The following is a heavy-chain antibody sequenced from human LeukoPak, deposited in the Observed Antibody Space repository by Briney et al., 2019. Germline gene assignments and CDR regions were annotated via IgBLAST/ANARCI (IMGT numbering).Heavy chain of an antibody. V-gene: IGHV1-69*13. J-gene: IGHJ3*02. Sequence: ASVKVSCKASGGTFSSYAISWVRQAPGQGLEWMGGIIPIFGTANYAQKFQGRVTITADESTSTAYMELSSLGSEDTAVYYCARWGPERLLDAFDIWGQGTMVTVSS. CDR3: ARWGPERLLDAFDI. D-gene: IGHD7-27*01. CDR2: IIPIFGTA. CDR1: GGTFSSYA.